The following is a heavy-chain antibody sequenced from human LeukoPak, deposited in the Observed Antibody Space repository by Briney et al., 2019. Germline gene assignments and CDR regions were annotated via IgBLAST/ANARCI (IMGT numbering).Heavy chain of an antibody. CDR3: ARSNVDTAMVDFDY. CDR2: IDWDDDK. J-gene: IGHJ4*02. CDR1: GFSLSTSGMC. V-gene: IGHV2-70*01. Sequence: SGHTLVNPTQTLTLTCIFSGFSLSTSGMCVSWIRQPPGKALEWLALIDWDDDKYYSTSLKTRLTISKDASKNQVVLTMTNMDPVDTATYYCARSNVDTAMVDFDYWGQGTLVTVSS. D-gene: IGHD5-18*01.